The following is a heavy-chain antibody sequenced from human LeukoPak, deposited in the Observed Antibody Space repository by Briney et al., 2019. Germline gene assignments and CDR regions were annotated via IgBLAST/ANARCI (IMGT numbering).Heavy chain of an antibody. J-gene: IGHJ4*02. Sequence: GGSLRLSCAASGFTFTNYWMSWVRQAPGKGPEWVANIKQDGSEEYYADSVKGRFTISRDNGKNSPNLQMNSLRAEDTAVYYCARWAGVTDYWGQGTLVTVSS. CDR3: ARWAGVTDY. D-gene: IGHD5-18*01. CDR1: GFTFTNYW. V-gene: IGHV3-7*01. CDR2: IKQDGSEE.